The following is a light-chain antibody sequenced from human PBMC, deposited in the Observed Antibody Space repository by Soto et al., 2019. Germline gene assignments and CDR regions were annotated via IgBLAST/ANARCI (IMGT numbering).Light chain of an antibody. CDR1: QSVSGW. CDR3: QQYSDSSGA. V-gene: IGKV1-5*01. Sequence: DIQMTQSPSTLSASVGDTVTVTCRASQSVSGWVAWYQQKPGEAPKLLIYAASSLQSGVPSRFSGSGSGTDFTLTISSLQPDDFATYYCQQYSDSSGAFGQGTKVDIK. J-gene: IGKJ1*01. CDR2: AAS.